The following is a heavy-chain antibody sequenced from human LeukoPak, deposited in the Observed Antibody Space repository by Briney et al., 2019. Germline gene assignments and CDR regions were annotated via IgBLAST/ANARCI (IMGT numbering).Heavy chain of an antibody. CDR2: IYYSGIT. CDR3: GRKYYDYVWGSYRPNAFYS. J-gene: IGHJ3*02. CDR1: GGSISSYY. Sequence: ASETLSLTCTVSGGSISSYYCSWIRQPPGQGLEWIGYIYYSGITNYNPSLKTRVTISVDTSKNQFSLKLSSVTAADTAVYYCGRKYYDYVWGSYRPNAFYSWGQGTMVTVSS. D-gene: IGHD3-16*02. V-gene: IGHV4-59*01.